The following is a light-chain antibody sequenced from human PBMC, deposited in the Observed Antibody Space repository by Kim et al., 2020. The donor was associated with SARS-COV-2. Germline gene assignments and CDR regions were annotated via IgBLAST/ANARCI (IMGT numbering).Light chain of an antibody. CDR1: QDISNN. Sequence: ASVGDRVTITCQASQDISNNLNWYQQKPGKAPKLLLYDASNLETGVPSRFSGGGHGTDFTFTIRSLQPEDIATYYCQQYENLPLTFGGGTKVNIK. J-gene: IGKJ4*01. CDR3: QQYENLPLT. CDR2: DAS. V-gene: IGKV1-33*01.